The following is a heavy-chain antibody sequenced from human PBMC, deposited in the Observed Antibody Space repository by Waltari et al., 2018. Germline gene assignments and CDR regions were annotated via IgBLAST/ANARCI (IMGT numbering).Heavy chain of an antibody. CDR2: INPNTGDR. Sequence: QGQLVQSGAEVQKPGASVKVSCQASGYTFTDYYIHGVRQAPGQGLEWMGWINPNTGDRNLAQRFQGRVTMTRDTSISTAYLELSSLGSADTAIYYCAREDSLYSLYSYYYFMDVWGKGTTVTVSS. D-gene: IGHD2-15*01. V-gene: IGHV1-2*02. CDR3: AREDSLYSLYSYYYFMDV. J-gene: IGHJ6*03. CDR1: GYTFTDYY.